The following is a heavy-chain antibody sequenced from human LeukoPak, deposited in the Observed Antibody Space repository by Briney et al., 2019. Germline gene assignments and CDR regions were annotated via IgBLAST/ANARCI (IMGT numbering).Heavy chain of an antibody. CDR3: ARDQLLWFGESNWFDP. D-gene: IGHD3-10*01. J-gene: IGHJ5*02. CDR1: GFTFSSYE. Sequence: GGSLRLSCAASGFTFSSYEMNWVRQAPGKGLEGVSYLSSSGSTIYYAYSVKGPFTISRDNAKNSLYLQMNSLRAEDTAVYYCARDQLLWFGESNWFDPWGQGTLVTVSS. CDR2: LSSSGSTI. V-gene: IGHV3-48*03.